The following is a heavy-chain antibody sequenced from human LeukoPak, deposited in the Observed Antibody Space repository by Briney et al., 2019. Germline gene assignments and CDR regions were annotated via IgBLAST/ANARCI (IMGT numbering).Heavy chain of an antibody. CDR2: IKSKTDGGTT. CDR1: GFTFSNAW. D-gene: IGHD3-3*01. Sequence: GGSLRLSCAASGFTFSNAWMSWVRQAPGKGLEWVGRIKSKTDGGTTDYAAPVKGRFTISRDDSKNTLYLQMNSLKTEDTAVYYCTTRVRYYDFWSGIDYWGQGTLVTVSS. V-gene: IGHV3-15*01. CDR3: TTRVRYYDFWSGIDY. J-gene: IGHJ4*02.